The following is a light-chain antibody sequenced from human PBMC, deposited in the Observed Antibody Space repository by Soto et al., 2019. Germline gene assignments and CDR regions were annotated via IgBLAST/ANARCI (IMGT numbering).Light chain of an antibody. CDR1: QSLVYSNGVAY. CDR2: KVS. CDR3: MQGTHWPAS. V-gene: IGKV2-30*01. Sequence: DVVLTQSPLSLAVTLGQPASISCRSSQSLVYSNGVAYLNWFHQRPGQSPRRLIYKVSSRVSGVPDRFSGSGSAPDFTLRINRVEAEDVGVYYCMQGTHWPASFGQGTRLEIK. J-gene: IGKJ5*01.